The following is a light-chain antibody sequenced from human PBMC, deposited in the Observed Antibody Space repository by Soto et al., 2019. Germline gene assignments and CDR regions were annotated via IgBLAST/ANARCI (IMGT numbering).Light chain of an antibody. J-gene: IGLJ1*01. V-gene: IGLV2-14*01. Sequence: QSALTQPASVSGSPGQSIIISCTGTSSDVGGYNYVSWYQQHPGKAPKLMIYEVSNRPSGVSNRFSGSKSGNTASLTISGLQAEDEADYYCSSYTSSSNDYVFGTGTKLTVL. CDR2: EVS. CDR3: SSYTSSSNDYV. CDR1: SSDVGGYNY.